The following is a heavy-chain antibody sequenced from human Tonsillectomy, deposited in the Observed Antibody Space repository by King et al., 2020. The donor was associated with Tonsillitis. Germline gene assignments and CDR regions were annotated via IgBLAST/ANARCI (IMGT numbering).Heavy chain of an antibody. Sequence: QLQESGPGVVKPSETLSLTCTVSCGSISSCDHFWAWIRQPPGKGLEWIGYMYNIGTIFYNPSLKSRNTLSGRTSENRFSLKLISVTAADTAVYFCARYASGTFDCWGQGALVTVSS. J-gene: IGHJ4*02. CDR2: MYNIGTI. CDR1: CGSISSCDHF. D-gene: IGHD1-26*01. V-gene: IGHV4-39*01. CDR3: ARYASGTFDC.